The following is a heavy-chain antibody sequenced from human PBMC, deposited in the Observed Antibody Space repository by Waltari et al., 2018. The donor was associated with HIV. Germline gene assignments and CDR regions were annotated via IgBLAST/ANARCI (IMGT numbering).Heavy chain of an antibody. V-gene: IGHV1-2*04. CDR2: INPYTGGT. CDR3: VRGRSTLTLGYNWFDP. D-gene: IGHD1-26*01. J-gene: IGHJ5*02. Sequence: VLLVQSGADVKKHGPAVKVPCKASGYSFNAYFIHWPRQAPGQGLEWMGWINPYTGGTHYAKKVQGSVTMTRDTSTRTAYLEVSWLSAADTAVYYCVRGRSTLTLGYNWFDPWGQGTLVTVSS. CDR1: GYSFNAYF.